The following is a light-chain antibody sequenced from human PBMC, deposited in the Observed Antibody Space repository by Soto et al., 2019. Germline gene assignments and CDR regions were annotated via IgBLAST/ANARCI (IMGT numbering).Light chain of an antibody. CDR2: AAS. Sequence: DIQLTQSPSFLSASVGDRVTITCRASQGISSYLAWYQQRPGKAPKLLIYAASTLQSWVTSRFSGSGSGTEFTLTISSLQPEDFATYYCQQLNSYPRAFGPGTKVDIK. CDR3: QQLNSYPRA. CDR1: QGISSY. J-gene: IGKJ3*01. V-gene: IGKV1-9*01.